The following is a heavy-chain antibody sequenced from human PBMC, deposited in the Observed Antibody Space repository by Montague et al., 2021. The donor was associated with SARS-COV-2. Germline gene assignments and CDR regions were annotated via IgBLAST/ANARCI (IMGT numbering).Heavy chain of an antibody. Sequence: SLRLSFAASGFTFSNAWMRWVRQAPGKGLEWVGRIKSKTDGRTTAYAAPVKGRFTISRDDSKNTLYLQMNSLKTEDTAVYYCNTDYIPYYYGWGGQSAFDIWGQGTMVTVSS. CDR2: IKSKTDGRTT. J-gene: IGHJ3*02. D-gene: IGHD3-10*01. CDR1: GFTFSNAW. V-gene: IGHV3-15*01. CDR3: NTDYIPYYYGWGGQSAFDI.